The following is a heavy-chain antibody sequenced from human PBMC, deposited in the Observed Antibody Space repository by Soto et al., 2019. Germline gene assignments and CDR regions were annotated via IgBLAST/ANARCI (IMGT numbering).Heavy chain of an antibody. Sequence: SETLSLTCTVSGGSISSGGYYWSWIRQHPGKGLEWIGYIYYSGSTYYNPSLKSRVTISVDTSKNQFSLKLSSVTAADTAVYYCESPFPDRHFDYWGQGTLVTVSS. J-gene: IGHJ4*02. CDR1: GGSISSGGYY. D-gene: IGHD3-22*01. CDR2: IYYSGST. V-gene: IGHV4-31*03. CDR3: ESPFPDRHFDY.